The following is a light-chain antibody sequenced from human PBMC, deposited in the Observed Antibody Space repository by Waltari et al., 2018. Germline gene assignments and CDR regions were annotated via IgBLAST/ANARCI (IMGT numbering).Light chain of an antibody. CDR3: LQGYYYHT. CDR2: VAS. Sequence: DIQMTQSPSSLSASVGDRVTITCRASQDISNYLSWYQQKPGKAPKLLVYVASSLQSGVPSRFSGSGSGTDFTLTISSLQPEDFATYHCLQGYYYHTFGQGTKLEVK. V-gene: IGKV1-39*01. CDR1: QDISNY. J-gene: IGKJ2*01.